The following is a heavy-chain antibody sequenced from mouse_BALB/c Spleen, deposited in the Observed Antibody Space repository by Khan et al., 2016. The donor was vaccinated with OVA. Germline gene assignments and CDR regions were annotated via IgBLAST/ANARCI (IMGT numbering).Heavy chain of an antibody. CDR1: GFTFSNYA. CDR2: ISTGGHYT. D-gene: IGHD2-2*01. CDR3: ARSLVDYHAMDY. J-gene: IGHJ4*01. Sequence: EVELVESGGGLVKPGGSLKISCSASGFTFSNYAMSWVRQTPEKRLECVASISTGGHYTFYPDSVKGRFTISRDNAKNTMYLQMSSLRSEDTAMYYCARSLVDYHAMDYWGQGTSVTVSS. V-gene: IGHV5-9-3*01.